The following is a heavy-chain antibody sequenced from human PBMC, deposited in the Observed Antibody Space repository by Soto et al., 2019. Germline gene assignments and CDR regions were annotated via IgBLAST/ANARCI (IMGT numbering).Heavy chain of an antibody. CDR3: ARGPSRYCSSTSCYQRVRSYGMDV. J-gene: IGHJ6*02. V-gene: IGHV4-34*01. CDR2: INHSGST. Sequence: QVQLQQWGAGLLKPSETLSLTCAVYGGSFSGYYWSWIRQPPGKGLEWIGEINHSGSTNYNPSLKSLVPISVDTSKNQFSLQLSSVTAADTAVYYCARGPSRYCSSTSCYQRVRSYGMDVWGQGTTVTVSS. CDR1: GGSFSGYY. D-gene: IGHD2-2*01.